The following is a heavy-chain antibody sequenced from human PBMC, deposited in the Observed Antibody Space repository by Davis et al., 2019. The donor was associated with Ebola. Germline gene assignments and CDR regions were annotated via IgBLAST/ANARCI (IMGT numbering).Heavy chain of an antibody. CDR1: GGTFSSYA. CDR3: ARGRRYSYGPLGY. V-gene: IGHV1-69*13. CDR2: IIPIFGTA. J-gene: IGHJ4*02. Sequence: AASVKVSCKASGGTFSSYAISWVRQAPGQGLEWMGGIIPIFGTANYAQKFQGRVTITADESTSTAYMELSSLRSEDTAVYYCARGRRYSYGPLGYWGQGTLVTVSS. D-gene: IGHD5-18*01.